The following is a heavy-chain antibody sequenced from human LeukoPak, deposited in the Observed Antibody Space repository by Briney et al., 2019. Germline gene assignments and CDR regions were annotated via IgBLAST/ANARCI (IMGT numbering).Heavy chain of an antibody. D-gene: IGHD2-15*01. CDR3: ARGYCSGGNCYYFDY. J-gene: IGHJ4*02. CDR2: IYYIGST. Sequence: SETLSLTCTVSGGSISSYYWSWIRQPPGKGLEWIGYIYYIGSTNYNPSLKSRVTISVDTSKNQLPLKLSSVTAADTAVYYCARGYCSGGNCYYFDYWGQGTLVTVSS. V-gene: IGHV4-59*01. CDR1: GGSISSYY.